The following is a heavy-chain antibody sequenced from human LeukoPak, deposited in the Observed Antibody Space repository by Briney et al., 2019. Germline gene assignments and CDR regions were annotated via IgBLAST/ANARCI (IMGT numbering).Heavy chain of an antibody. CDR3: AGSRGDSSGYYESPYYYYYMDV. CDR2: ISSSGSTI. V-gene: IGHV3-11*04. J-gene: IGHJ6*03. Sequence: PGGSLRLSCAASGFTFSNAWMSWVRQAPGKGLEWVSYISSSGSTIYYADSVKGRFTMSRDNAKNSLYLQMNSLRAEDTAVYYCAGSRGDSSGYYESPYYYYYMDVWGKGTTVTVSS. D-gene: IGHD3-22*01. CDR1: GFTFSNAW.